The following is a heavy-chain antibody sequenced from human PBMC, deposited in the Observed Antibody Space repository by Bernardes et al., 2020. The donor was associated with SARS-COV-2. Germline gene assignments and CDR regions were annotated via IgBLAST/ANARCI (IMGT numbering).Heavy chain of an antibody. CDR3: ARAFCSGGNCFSAFYHFDF. Sequence: SVKVSCKAYGYAFSDYYLHWVRQAPGQGLEWMGYIKPLTGATDYALKFQGRVTMTRDPSISTVYMELTRLRSDDTAVYYCARAFCSGGNCFSAFYHFDFWGQGALVTVSP. CDR1: GYAFSDYY. J-gene: IGHJ4*02. V-gene: IGHV1-2*02. D-gene: IGHD2-15*01. CDR2: IKPLTGAT.